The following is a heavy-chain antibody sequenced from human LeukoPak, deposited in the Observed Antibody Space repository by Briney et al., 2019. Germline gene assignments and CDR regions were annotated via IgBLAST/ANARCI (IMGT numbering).Heavy chain of an antibody. J-gene: IGHJ4*02. D-gene: IGHD1-20*01. CDR2: ISGSGATI. V-gene: IGHV3-48*03. CDR3: VRDPGITGTSF. Sequence: GGSLRLSCAASGFTFSSHEMNWVRQAPGEGLEWVSYISGSGATIYYTDSVKGRFTISRDNAKNSLYLQMTSLRAEDTAVYYCVRDPGITGTSFWGQGTLVTVSS. CDR1: GFTFSSHE.